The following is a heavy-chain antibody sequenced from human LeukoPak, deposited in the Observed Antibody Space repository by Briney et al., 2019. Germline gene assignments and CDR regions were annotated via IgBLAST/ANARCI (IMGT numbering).Heavy chain of an antibody. D-gene: IGHD2-2*01. CDR1: GGSISSSSYY. CDR2: IYYSGST. CDR3: ARQCLYCSSASCYFFCGMDV. Sequence: SETLSLTCTVSGGSISSSSYYWGWIRQPPGKGLEWIGSIYYSGSTYYNPSRKSRVTISVDTSKNQFSLKLSSVTAADTAVYYCARQCLYCSSASCYFFCGMDVWGQGTTVTVSS. J-gene: IGHJ6*02. V-gene: IGHV4-39*01.